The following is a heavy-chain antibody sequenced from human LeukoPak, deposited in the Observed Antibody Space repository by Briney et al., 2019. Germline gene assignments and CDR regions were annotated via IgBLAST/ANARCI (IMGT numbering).Heavy chain of an antibody. CDR2: MNPNSGNT. D-gene: IGHD6-13*01. Sequence: ASVKVSCKASGYTFTSYDINWVRQATGQGLEWMGWMNPNSGNTGYAQKFQGRVTMTRNTSISTAYMELSSLRSEDTAVYYRARMSSSWYSTSYDYWGQGTLVTVSS. J-gene: IGHJ4*02. CDR1: GYTFTSYD. CDR3: ARMSSSWYSTSYDY. V-gene: IGHV1-8*01.